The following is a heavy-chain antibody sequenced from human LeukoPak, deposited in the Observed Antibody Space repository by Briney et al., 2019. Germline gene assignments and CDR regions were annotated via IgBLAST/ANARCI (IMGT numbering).Heavy chain of an antibody. CDR2: IIPIFGTA. CDR3: ARDQGIDPTLLLYCSSTSCQKRRYMDV. V-gene: IGHV1-69*05. Sequence: ASVKVSCKASGGTFSSYAISWVRQAPGQGLEWMGGIIPIFGTANYAQKFQGRVTITTDESTSTAYMELSSLRSEDTAVYYCARDQGIDPTLLLYCSSTSCQKRRYMDVWGKGTTVTVSS. D-gene: IGHD2-2*01. CDR1: GGTFSSYA. J-gene: IGHJ6*03.